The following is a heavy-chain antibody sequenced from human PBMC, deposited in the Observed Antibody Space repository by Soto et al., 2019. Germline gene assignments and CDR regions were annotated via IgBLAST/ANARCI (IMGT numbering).Heavy chain of an antibody. D-gene: IGHD6-13*01. CDR1: GFSFSNYA. CDR3: AKRPLTAAAFDY. Sequence: EVQLLGSGGGLVQPRGSLRLSCAASGFSFSNYAMTWVRQAPGKGLEWVSVITGSGGGTYFVDSVKGRFTISRDNSKNTVYLHMNSLRAEDTAVYYCAKRPLTAAAFDYWGQGTLVTVSS. V-gene: IGHV3-23*01. J-gene: IGHJ4*02. CDR2: ITGSGGGT.